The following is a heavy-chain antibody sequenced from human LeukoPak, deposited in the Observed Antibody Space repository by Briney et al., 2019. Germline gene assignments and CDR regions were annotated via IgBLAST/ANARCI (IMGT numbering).Heavy chain of an antibody. Sequence: ASVKVSCKASGYTFTSYGISWVRQAPGQGLEWMGWISAYNGNTNYAQKLQGRVTMTTDTSTSTAYMELRSLRSDDTAVYCCARSRSGWFGELFSYYYGMDVWGQGTTVTVSS. V-gene: IGHV1-18*01. CDR1: GYTFTSYG. J-gene: IGHJ6*02. CDR3: ARSRSGWFGELFSYYYGMDV. CDR2: ISAYNGNT. D-gene: IGHD3-10*01.